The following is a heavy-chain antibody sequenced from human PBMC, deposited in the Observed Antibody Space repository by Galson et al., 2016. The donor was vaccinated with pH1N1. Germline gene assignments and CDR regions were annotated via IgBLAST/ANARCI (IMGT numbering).Heavy chain of an antibody. J-gene: IGHJ6*02. D-gene: IGHD1-26*01. CDR1: GFTFSNYG. V-gene: IGHV3-33*06. CDR2: IWFDGRHK. CDR3: AKVWGPYSGNFPFNNYYTLDV. Sequence: SLRLSRAASGFTFSNYGIHWVRQAPGKGLEWVAVIWFDGRHKYYADSVKGRFTISRDNSKNTLYLQMNSLRGEDTAMYYCAKVWGPYSGNFPFNNYYTLDVWGQGTKVTVSS.